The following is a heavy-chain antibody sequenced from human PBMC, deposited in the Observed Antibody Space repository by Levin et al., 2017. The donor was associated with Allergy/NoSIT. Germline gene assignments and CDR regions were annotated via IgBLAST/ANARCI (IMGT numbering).Heavy chain of an antibody. J-gene: IGHJ3*02. V-gene: IGHV3-23*01. CDR3: AKFARAAGVYDGSDAYDI. Sequence: GESLKISCAASRFTFTNYAMSWVRQAPGKGLEWVSGIHDSGRYTYYADSVKGRFTISRDNSKNTLYLQMNSLRAADTAVYYCAKFARAAGVYDGSDAYDIWGQGTMVTVSS. CDR2: IHDSGRYT. D-gene: IGHD3-22*01. CDR1: RFTFTNYA.